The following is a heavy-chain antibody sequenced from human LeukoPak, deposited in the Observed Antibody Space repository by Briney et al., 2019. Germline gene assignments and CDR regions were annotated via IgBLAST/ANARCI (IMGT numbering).Heavy chain of an antibody. D-gene: IGHD3-22*01. CDR3: AGLVGRYSSGLYYYYFNY. CDR2: MYLSGTT. Sequence: SETLSLTCTVSGDSINSLDLWSWVRQPPGKGLEWIGEMYLSGTTHSNPSVKSRVTISIDKSKNQFFLNLSSATAADTAVYYCAGLVGRYSSGLYYYYFNYWGQGTLVTVSS. CDR1: GDSINSLDL. V-gene: IGHV4-4*02. J-gene: IGHJ4*02.